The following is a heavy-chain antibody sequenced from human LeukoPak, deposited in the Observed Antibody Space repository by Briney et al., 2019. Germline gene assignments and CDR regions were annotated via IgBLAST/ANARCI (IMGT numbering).Heavy chain of an antibody. J-gene: IGHJ6*03. Sequence: GASVKVSCKASGGTFSSYAISWVRQATGQGLEWMGWMNPNSGNTGYAQKFQGRVTITRNTSISTAYMELSSLRSEDTAAYYCARGTRGLPIYYYYYMDVWGKGTTVTVS. CDR2: MNPNSGNT. D-gene: IGHD3-10*01. CDR1: GGTFSSYA. V-gene: IGHV1-8*03. CDR3: ARGTRGLPIYYYYYMDV.